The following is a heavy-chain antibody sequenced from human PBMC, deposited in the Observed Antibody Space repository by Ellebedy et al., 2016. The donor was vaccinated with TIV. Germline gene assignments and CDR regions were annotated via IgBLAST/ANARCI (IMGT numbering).Heavy chain of an antibody. J-gene: IGHJ4*02. Sequence: GESLKISCAASGFTFTTYWMSWVRQAPGKGLEWVANINQVGSEKYYVDSVKGRFTISRDNAQNSLYLHMNNLRAEDTAVYYCARDPISPGDTGYGDYWGQGVVVTVST. V-gene: IGHV3-7*03. D-gene: IGHD5-12*01. CDR3: ARDPISPGDTGYGDY. CDR1: GFTFTTYW. CDR2: INQVGSEK.